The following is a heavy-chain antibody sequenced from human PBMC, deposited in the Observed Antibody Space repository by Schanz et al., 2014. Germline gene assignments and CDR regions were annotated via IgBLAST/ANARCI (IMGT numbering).Heavy chain of an antibody. D-gene: IGHD5-12*01. J-gene: IGHJ3*01. CDR3: ARDGGRDGYNLAFDV. V-gene: IGHV3-53*01. CDR1: GFTVNTNY. Sequence: EVQLVESGGGLIQPGGSLRLSCAVSGFTVNTNYMSWVRQAPGKGLEWISSMSINSGSTQYADSVKGRFIISRDSSKNTLLLQMNRLRAEDTAVYFCARDGGRDGYNLAFDVWGQGTLVTVSS. CDR2: MSINSGST.